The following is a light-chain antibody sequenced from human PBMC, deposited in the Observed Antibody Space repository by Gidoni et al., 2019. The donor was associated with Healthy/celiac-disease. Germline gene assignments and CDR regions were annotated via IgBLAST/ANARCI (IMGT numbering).Light chain of an antibody. J-gene: IGKJ4*01. V-gene: IGKV4-1*01. CDR2: WAS. CDR3: QQYYSTPLT. CDR1: QSVLYSSNNKNY. Sequence: DIVMTQSPDSLAVSLGERATINCKSSQSVLYSSNNKNYLAWYQQKPGQPPKLLIYWASTRESGVPDRFSGSGSGTDFTLAIGSLQAEDVAVYYCQQYYSTPLTFGGGTKVGIK.